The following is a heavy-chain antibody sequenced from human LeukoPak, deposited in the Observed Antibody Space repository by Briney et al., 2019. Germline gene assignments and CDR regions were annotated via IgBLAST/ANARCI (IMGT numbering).Heavy chain of an antibody. CDR2: VYYTGTT. D-gene: IGHD2/OR15-2a*01. Sequence: SETLSLTCTVSGGSISNTIYHGGWIRQPPGKGLEWIGTVYYTGTTYYNPSLKSRVTISVDTSKNQFSLTLHSVTAADTAVYYCAIYANSAAVYWGQGALVTASS. J-gene: IGHJ4*02. CDR1: GGSISNTIYH. CDR3: AIYANSAAVY. V-gene: IGHV4-39*01.